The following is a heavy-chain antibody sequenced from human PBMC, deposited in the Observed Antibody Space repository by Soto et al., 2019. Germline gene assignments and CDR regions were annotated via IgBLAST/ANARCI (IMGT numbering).Heavy chain of an antibody. D-gene: IGHD2-21*02. Sequence: ALVKGACKASGYTFTSYYMHWVRQAPGQGLEWMGIINPSGGSTSYAQKFQGRVTMTRDTSTSTVYMELSSLRSEDTAVYYCAGGGDGAFDIWGQGTMVTVSS. V-gene: IGHV1-46*01. CDR2: INPSGGST. J-gene: IGHJ3*02. CDR3: AGGGDGAFDI. CDR1: GYTFTSYY.